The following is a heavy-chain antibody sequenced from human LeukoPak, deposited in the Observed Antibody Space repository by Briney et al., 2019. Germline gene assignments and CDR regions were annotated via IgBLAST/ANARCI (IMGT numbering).Heavy chain of an antibody. V-gene: IGHV3-53*01. J-gene: IGHJ1*01. D-gene: IGHD2-15*01. CDR2: IYSGGNT. Sequence: GGSLRLSCAASGFTVSSNYMSWVRQAPGKGLEWASVIYSGGNTYYADSVKGRFTISRDISKNTLYLQMNSLRAEDTAVYYCARGVVGVTGYFQHWGQGTLVTVSS. CDR1: GFTVSSNY. CDR3: ARGVVGVTGYFQH.